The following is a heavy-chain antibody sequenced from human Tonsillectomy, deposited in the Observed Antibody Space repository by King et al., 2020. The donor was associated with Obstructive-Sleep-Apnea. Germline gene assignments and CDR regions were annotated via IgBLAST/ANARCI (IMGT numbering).Heavy chain of an antibody. CDR1: GGSISSSSYY. CDR2: IYYSGGT. CDR3: AREKEGGYSYGWDC. Sequence: QLQESGPGLVKPSETLSLTCTVSGGSISSSSYYWGWIRQPPGKGLEGIGGIYYSGGTYYNPSLKSRVTISVDTSKNQFSLKLSSVTTADTAVYYCAREKEGGYSYGWDCWGQGTLVTVSS. D-gene: IGHD5-18*01. J-gene: IGHJ4*02. V-gene: IGHV4-39*07.